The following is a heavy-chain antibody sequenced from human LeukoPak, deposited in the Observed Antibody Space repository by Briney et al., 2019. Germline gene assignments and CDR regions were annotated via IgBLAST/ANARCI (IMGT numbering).Heavy chain of an antibody. CDR2: IYYSGST. Sequence: PSETLSLTCTVSGGSISSGGYYWSWIRQHPGKGLEWIGYIYYSGSTYYNPSLKSRVTISVDTSKNQFSLKLSSVTAADTAVYFCAGGGWSFDAFDFWGQGTTVTVSS. J-gene: IGHJ3*01. CDR1: GGSISSGGYY. D-gene: IGHD6-19*01. V-gene: IGHV4-31*03. CDR3: AGGGWSFDAFDF.